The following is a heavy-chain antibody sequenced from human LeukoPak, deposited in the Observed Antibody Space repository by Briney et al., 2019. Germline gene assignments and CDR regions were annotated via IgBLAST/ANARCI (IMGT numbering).Heavy chain of an antibody. J-gene: IGHJ4*02. CDR2: IKRNGGGA. CDR3: ARGGVYDSSGLDY. D-gene: IGHD3-22*01. Sequence: GGSLRLSCAASGFTFDDYGMTWVRQAPGKGPEWVAGIKRNGGGAGYEDSVRGRFFISRDNANSTLYLQMDSLRAEDTALYYCARGGVYDSSGLDYWGQGTQVTVSS. V-gene: IGHV3-20*04. CDR1: GFTFDDYG.